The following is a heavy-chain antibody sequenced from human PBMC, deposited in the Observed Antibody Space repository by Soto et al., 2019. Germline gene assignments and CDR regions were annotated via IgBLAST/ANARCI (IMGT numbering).Heavy chain of an antibody. Sequence: PGESLKISCKGSGYSFTSYLIGWVRQMPGKGLEWMGIIYPGDSDTRYSPSFQGQVTISADKSISTAYLQWSSLKASDTAMYYCARQYSSSWSDFDYWGQGTLVTVSS. D-gene: IGHD6-13*01. CDR1: GYSFTSYL. J-gene: IGHJ4*02. CDR2: IYPGDSDT. CDR3: ARQYSSSWSDFDY. V-gene: IGHV5-51*01.